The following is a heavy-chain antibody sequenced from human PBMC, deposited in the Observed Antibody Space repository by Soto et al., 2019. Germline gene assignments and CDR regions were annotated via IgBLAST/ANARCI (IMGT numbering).Heavy chain of an antibody. J-gene: IGHJ4*02. CDR2: IYHTAGT. Sequence: QVQLQESGPGLVRPSGTLSLTCAVSGDSISSSHWWSWVRQPPGKGLEWLAEIYHTAGTNYSPSLKSRLTISIDTSKNQFSLRLTSVTAADTAVYYCARDAPNTGPFDSWGQGTLVTVSS. D-gene: IGHD7-27*01. CDR1: GDSISSSHW. CDR3: ARDAPNTGPFDS. V-gene: IGHV4-4*02.